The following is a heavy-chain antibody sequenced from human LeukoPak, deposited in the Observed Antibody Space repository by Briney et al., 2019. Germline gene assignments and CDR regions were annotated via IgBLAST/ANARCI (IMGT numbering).Heavy chain of an antibody. J-gene: IGHJ3*02. V-gene: IGHV4-59*08. CDR2: IYYSGST. CDR3: ARGSGYDLGAFDI. D-gene: IGHD5-12*01. CDR1: GGSISSYY. Sequence: SETLSLTCTVSGGSISSYYWSWIRQPPGKGLEWIGYIYYSGSTNYNPSLKSRVTISVDTSKNQFSLKLSSVTAADTAVYYCARGSGYDLGAFDIWGQGTMVTVSS.